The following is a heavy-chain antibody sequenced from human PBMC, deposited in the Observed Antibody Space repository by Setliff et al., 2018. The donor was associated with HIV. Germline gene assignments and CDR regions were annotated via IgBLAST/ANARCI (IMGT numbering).Heavy chain of an antibody. V-gene: IGHV1-69*05. J-gene: IGHJ4*02. Sequence: ASVKVSCKASGGTFSSYAISWVRQAPGQGLEWMGGIIPIFGTANYAQRFQGRVTITTDESTSTAYMELSSLRSEDTAVYYCASRVLGYCTNGVCYRQYYFDYWGQGTLVTVSS. CDR2: IIPIFGTA. CDR3: ASRVLGYCTNGVCYRQYYFDY. CDR1: GGTFSSYA. D-gene: IGHD2-8*01.